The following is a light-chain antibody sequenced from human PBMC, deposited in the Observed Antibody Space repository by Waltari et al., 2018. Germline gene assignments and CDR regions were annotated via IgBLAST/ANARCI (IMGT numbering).Light chain of an antibody. CDR2: KAS. CDR1: QRISSW. CDR3: QQYNNYSPLT. Sequence: DIQMTQSPSTLSAFVGDRVTITCRASQRISSWLAWYQQKLGKAPKLLIYKASILETGVPSMFSGSGSGTEFTLTISSLQPDDFATYYCQQYNNYSPLTFGGGTKVEIK. J-gene: IGKJ4*01. V-gene: IGKV1-5*03.